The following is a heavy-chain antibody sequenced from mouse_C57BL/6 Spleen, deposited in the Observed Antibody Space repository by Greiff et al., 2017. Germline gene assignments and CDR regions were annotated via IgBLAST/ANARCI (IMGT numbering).Heavy chain of an antibody. J-gene: IGHJ4*01. CDR1: GYTFTSYW. V-gene: IGHV1-74*01. Sequence: QVQLKQPGAELVKPGASVKVSCKASGYTFTSYWMHWVKQRPGQGLEWIGRIHPSDSDTNYNQKFKGKATLTVDKSSSTAYMQLSSLTSEDSAVYYCAILVATESMDYWGQGTSVTVSS. CDR2: IHPSDSDT. CDR3: AILVATESMDY. D-gene: IGHD1-1*01.